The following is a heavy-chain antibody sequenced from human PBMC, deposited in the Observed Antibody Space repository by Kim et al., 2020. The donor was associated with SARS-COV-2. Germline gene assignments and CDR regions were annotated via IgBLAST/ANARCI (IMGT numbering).Heavy chain of an antibody. V-gene: IGHV1-2*02. D-gene: IGHD3-16*02. CDR3: ARFYDYIWGSYRPSFDY. Sequence: FQGRVTMTRDTSISTAYMELSRLRSDDTAVYYCARFYDYIWGSYRPSFDYWGQGTLVTVSS. J-gene: IGHJ4*02.